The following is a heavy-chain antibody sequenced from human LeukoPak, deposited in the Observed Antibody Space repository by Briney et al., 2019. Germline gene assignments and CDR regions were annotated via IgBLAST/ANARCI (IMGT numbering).Heavy chain of an antibody. CDR2: INHSGST. V-gene: IGHV4-34*01. CDR1: GGSFSGYY. Sequence: PSETLSLTCAVYGGSFSGYYWSWIRQPPGKGLEWIGEINHSGSTNYNPSLKSRVTISVDTSKNQFSLKLSSVTAADTAVYYCARLGIAAAGPGKYFDYWGQGTLVTVSS. J-gene: IGHJ4*02. D-gene: IGHD6-13*01. CDR3: ARLGIAAAGPGKYFDY.